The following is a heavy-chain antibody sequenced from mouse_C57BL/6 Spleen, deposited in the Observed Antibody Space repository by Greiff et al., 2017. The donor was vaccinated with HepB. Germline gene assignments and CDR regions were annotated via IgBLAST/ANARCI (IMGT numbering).Heavy chain of an antibody. J-gene: IGHJ2*01. Sequence: VQLQQSGAELVRPGASVKLSCKASGYTFTDYYINWVKQRPGQGLEWIARIYPGSGNTYYNEKFKGKATLTAEKASSTAYMQLSSLTSEDSAVYCWARRGTGYYFDYWGQGTTLTVSS. CDR1: GYTFTDYY. D-gene: IGHD2-14*01. V-gene: IGHV1-76*01. CDR2: IYPGSGNT. CDR3: ARRGTGYYFDY.